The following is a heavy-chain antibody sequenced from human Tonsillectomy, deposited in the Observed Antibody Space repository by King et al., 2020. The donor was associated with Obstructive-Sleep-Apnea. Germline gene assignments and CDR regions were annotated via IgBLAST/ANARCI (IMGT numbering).Heavy chain of an antibody. J-gene: IGHJ6*02. Sequence: QLQESGPGLVKPSETLSLTCTVSGGSISSDYWSWIRQPPGKGLDGIGFIYYSGSTNYNPSLKSRVTISVDTSKDQFSLNLGSVFAADTALYYCAGGQHPRGDIGVVPAAMYPQENFYYGMDVWGQGTTVTVSS. D-gene: IGHD2-2*01. CDR2: IYYSGST. V-gene: IGHV4-59*12. CDR1: GGSISSDY. CDR3: AGGQHPRGDIGVVPAAMYPQENFYYGMDV.